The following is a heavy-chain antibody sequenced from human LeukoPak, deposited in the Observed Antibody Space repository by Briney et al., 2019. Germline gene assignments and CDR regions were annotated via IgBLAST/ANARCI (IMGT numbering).Heavy chain of an antibody. D-gene: IGHD3-10*01. CDR3: AREVSYYIDKGDYYGMDV. Sequence: GGSVKVSCKASGFTFTNYGMSWVRQAPGQGLEWMGWISANDGNTNYAQMLKGRVTVTTDTSTSTAYMELRSLRFEDTAVYYCAREVSYYIDKGDYYGMDVWGQGTTVTVSS. V-gene: IGHV1-18*01. CDR1: GFTFTNYG. CDR2: ISANDGNT. J-gene: IGHJ6*02.